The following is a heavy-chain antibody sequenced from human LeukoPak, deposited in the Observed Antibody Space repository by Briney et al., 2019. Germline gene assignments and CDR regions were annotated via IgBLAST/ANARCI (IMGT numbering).Heavy chain of an antibody. Sequence: GGSLRLSCAASGFTLSSSSMNWVRQAPGKGLEWVSYISSSSSTVYYADSVKDRFTISRDNAKNSLYLQMNSLRDEDTAVYYCATPLDVWGQGTTVTVSS. V-gene: IGHV3-48*02. CDR3: ATPLDV. CDR1: GFTLSSSS. CDR2: ISSSSSTV. J-gene: IGHJ6*02.